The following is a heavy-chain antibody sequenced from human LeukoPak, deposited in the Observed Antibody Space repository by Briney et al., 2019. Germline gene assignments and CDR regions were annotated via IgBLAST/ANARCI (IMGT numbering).Heavy chain of an antibody. CDR3: ARHRYSSSWTDFDY. CDR1: GSSISSYY. V-gene: IGHV4-59*08. D-gene: IGHD6-13*01. J-gene: IGHJ4*02. CDR2: IYYSGST. Sequence: PSETLSLTCTVSGSSISSYYWSWIRQPPGKGLEWIGYIYYSGSTNYNPSLKSRVTISVDTSKNQFSLKLSSVTAADTAVYYCARHRYSSSWTDFDYWGQGTLVTVSS.